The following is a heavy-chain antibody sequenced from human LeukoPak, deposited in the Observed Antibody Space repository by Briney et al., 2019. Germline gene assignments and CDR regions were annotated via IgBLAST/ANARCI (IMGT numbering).Heavy chain of an antibody. Sequence: GGSLRLSCAASGFTFSSYSMNWVRQAPGKGLEWVSSISSSNSYIYYADSVRGRFTFSRDNDKNSLYVQMNSQRGEDTAVLYCRRDGIVGATAFDYWGQGTLVTVSS. CDR3: RRDGIVGATAFDY. CDR1: GFTFSSYS. D-gene: IGHD1-26*01. J-gene: IGHJ4*02. V-gene: IGHV3-21*01. CDR2: ISSSNSYI.